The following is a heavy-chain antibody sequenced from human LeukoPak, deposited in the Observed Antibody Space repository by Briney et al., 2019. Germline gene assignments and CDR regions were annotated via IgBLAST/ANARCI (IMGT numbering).Heavy chain of an antibody. CDR3: ARVSGYSYAEYYFDY. J-gene: IGHJ4*02. CDR2: IYTSGST. CDR1: GGSISSYY. D-gene: IGHD5-18*01. Sequence: SETLSLTCTVSGGSISSYYWSWIRRPAGKGLEWIGRIYTSGSTNYNPSLKSRVTMSVDTSKNQFSLKLSSVTAADTAVYYCARVSGYSYAEYYFDYWGQGTLVTVSS. V-gene: IGHV4-4*07.